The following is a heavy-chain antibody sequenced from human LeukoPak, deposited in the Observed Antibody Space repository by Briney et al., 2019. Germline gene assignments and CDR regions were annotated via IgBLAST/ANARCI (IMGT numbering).Heavy chain of an antibody. D-gene: IGHD6-13*01. CDR1: GFTFSSYA. Sequence: QPGGSLRLSCAASGFTFSSYAMHWVRQAPGKGLEWVAVISYDGSNKYYADSVKGRFTISRENAKNSLYLQMNSLRAGDTAVYYCARDRGIAAAGTPYFDYWGQGTLVTVSS. CDR3: ARDRGIAAAGTPYFDY. V-gene: IGHV3-30*14. CDR2: ISYDGSNK. J-gene: IGHJ4*02.